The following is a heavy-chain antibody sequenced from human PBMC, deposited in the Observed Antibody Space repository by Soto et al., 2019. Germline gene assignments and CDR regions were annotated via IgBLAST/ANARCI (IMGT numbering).Heavy chain of an antibody. CDR2: IFYSGST. D-gene: IGHD2-21*02. CDR3: ARVFPSYCGGDCSYFDS. CDR1: GGSVNSYY. V-gene: IGHV4-59*02. Sequence: SETLSLTCTVSGGSVNSYYWSWIRQPPGKGLEWIGYIFYSGSTKSNPALKSRVTMSVDMSKNQFSLRLTSVTAADTAVYYCARVFPSYCGGDCSYFDSWGQGTLVTVSS. J-gene: IGHJ4*02.